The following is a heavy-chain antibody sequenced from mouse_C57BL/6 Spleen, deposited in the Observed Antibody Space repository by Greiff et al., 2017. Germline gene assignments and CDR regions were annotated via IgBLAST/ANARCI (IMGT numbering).Heavy chain of an antibody. CDR3: ASRQLRLRDYYAMDY. Sequence: EVQVVESGGGLVKPGGSLKLSCAASGFTFSSYAMSWVRQTPEKRLEWVATISDGGSYTYYPDNVKGRFTISRDKAKNNLYLQMSHLKSEDTAMYYCASRQLRLRDYYAMDYWGQGTSVTVSS. J-gene: IGHJ4*01. V-gene: IGHV5-4*01. D-gene: IGHD3-2*02. CDR2: ISDGGSYT. CDR1: GFTFSSYA.